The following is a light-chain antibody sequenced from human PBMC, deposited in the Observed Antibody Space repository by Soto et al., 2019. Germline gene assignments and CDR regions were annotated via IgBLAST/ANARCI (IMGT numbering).Light chain of an antibody. J-gene: IGKJ1*01. CDR3: HQSYSTPQT. Sequence: SLSASXGDRVTNTCRANQSVSDSLNWYQQKPGKVPKLLIYAASSLRSGVPSRISGSGSGTDFTLTISSLQPEDFATYYCHQSYSTPQTFGQGTKVDIK. CDR1: QSVSDS. V-gene: IGKV1-39*01. CDR2: AAS.